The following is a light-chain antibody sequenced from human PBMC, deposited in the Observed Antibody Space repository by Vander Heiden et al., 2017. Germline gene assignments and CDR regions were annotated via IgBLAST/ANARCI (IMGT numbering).Light chain of an antibody. J-gene: IGLJ2*01. Sequence: SYDLSQARSMPGALGQTATITCEGDNIGSKNVHWYQQKPGQAPILVIYRDTNRPSGIPDRFSGSNSGNATTLTITRAQAEDEADYYCQGWDSYTVIFGGGTKLSVL. V-gene: IGLV3-9*01. CDR3: QGWDSYTVI. CDR1: NIGSKN. CDR2: RDT.